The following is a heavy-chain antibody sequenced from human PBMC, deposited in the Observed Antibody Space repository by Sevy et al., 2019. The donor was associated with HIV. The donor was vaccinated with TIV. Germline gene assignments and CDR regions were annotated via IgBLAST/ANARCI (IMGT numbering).Heavy chain of an antibody. CDR1: GFIFSKFA. CDR3: AKDFSYGGNSLNFDF. V-gene: IGHV3-23*01. CDR2: MSRGGDSK. J-gene: IGHJ4*02. D-gene: IGHD4-17*01. Sequence: GGSLRLSCAASGFIFSKFALSWVRQAPGRGLEWVSGMSRGGDSKYYAESVKGRFTITRDNSKNMMYLQMNSLRAEDTAVYYCAKDFSYGGNSLNFDFWGQGTLVTVSS.